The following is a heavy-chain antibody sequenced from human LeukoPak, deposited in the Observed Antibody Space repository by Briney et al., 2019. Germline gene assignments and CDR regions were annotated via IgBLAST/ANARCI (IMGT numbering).Heavy chain of an antibody. CDR1: GLSFSSYA. CDR3: AKRKAGAAWYWFYP. D-gene: IGHD6-19*01. CDR2: ISGSGGST. Sequence: GGSLRLSCAASGLSFSSYAMSWVSQAAGKGMEWVSAISGSGGSTYYADSVKGRLTISRDNSKNALYLQRNSLRAEDTAVYYCAKRKAGAAWYWFYPWGQGTLVTVSS. J-gene: IGHJ5*02. V-gene: IGHV3-23*01.